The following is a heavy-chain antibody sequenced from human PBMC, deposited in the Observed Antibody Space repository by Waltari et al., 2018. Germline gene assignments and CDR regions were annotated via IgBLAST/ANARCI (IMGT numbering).Heavy chain of an antibody. V-gene: IGHV4-59*08. D-gene: IGHD3-3*02. J-gene: IGHJ4*02. CDR1: GGSISSYY. Sequence: QVQLQESGPGLVKPSETLSLTCTVSGGSISSYYWSWIRPPPGKGLEWIGYIYYSGSTNYNPSLKSRVTISVDTSKNQFSLKLSSVTAADTAVYYCARQTHFWSGYYFDYWGQGTLVTVSS. CDR2: IYYSGST. CDR3: ARQTHFWSGYYFDY.